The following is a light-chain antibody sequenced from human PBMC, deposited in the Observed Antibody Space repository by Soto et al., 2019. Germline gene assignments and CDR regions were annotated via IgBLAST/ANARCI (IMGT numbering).Light chain of an antibody. CDR1: QGVSRK. V-gene: IGKV3-15*01. CDR2: GAS. Sequence: DIVMTQSPATLSLAPGERVTFSCRASQGVSRKLAWYQHKPGQAPRLLISGASTGATGIPARFSGSGSGTDFTLTISSLEPEDFASYYCQQIYTLPLTFGGGTKVDIK. J-gene: IGKJ4*02. CDR3: QQIYTLPLT.